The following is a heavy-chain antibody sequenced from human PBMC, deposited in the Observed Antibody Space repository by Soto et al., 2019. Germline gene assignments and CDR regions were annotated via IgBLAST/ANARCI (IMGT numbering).Heavy chain of an antibody. CDR2: ISGSGGST. D-gene: IGHD3-3*01. CDR3: AKDQGNYDFWSGYPNLRATTYYYGMDV. Sequence: PGGSLRLSCAASGFTFSSYAMSWVRQAPGKGLEWVSAISGSGGSTYYADSVKGRFTIPRDNSKNTLYLQMNSLRAEDTAVYYCAKDQGNYDFWSGYPNLRATTYYYGMDVWGQGTTVTVSS. J-gene: IGHJ6*02. V-gene: IGHV3-23*01. CDR1: GFTFSSYA.